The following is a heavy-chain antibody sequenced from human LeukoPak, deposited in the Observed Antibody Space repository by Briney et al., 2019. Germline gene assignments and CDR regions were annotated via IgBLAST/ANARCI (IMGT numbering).Heavy chain of an antibody. J-gene: IGHJ4*02. CDR1: NGSISSYH. D-gene: IGHD3-10*01. Sequence: SETLSLTCTVSNGSISSYHWSWVRQPPGEGLEWIGYILTSGTTNYNPSLKSRLTISVDTSKNRFTLKLSSVTAADTAVYYCARLRVSGSYLYYFDYWGQGTLVTVSS. V-gene: IGHV4-4*09. CDR2: ILTSGTT. CDR3: ARLRVSGSYLYYFDY.